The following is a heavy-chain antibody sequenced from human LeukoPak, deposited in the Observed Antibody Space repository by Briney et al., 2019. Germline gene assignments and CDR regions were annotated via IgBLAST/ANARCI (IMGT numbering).Heavy chain of an antibody. CDR3: ARLLGLPFDY. Sequence: GASVKVSCKASGYTFTGYYMHWMRQAPGQGLEWMGWINPDSGGTNYAPKFQGRVTMTRDTSISTAYMELSRLRSDDTAVYYCARLLGLPFDYWGQGTLVTVSS. CDR1: GYTFTGYY. V-gene: IGHV1-2*02. J-gene: IGHJ4*02. CDR2: INPDSGGT.